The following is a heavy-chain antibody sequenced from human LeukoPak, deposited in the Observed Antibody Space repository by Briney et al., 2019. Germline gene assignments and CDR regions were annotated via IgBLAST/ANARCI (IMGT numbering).Heavy chain of an antibody. CDR1: GLTVSNNY. CDR2: ILDNGDT. D-gene: IGHD2-15*01. J-gene: IGHJ4*02. CDR3: VRGRLFRGGFDS. V-gene: IGHV3-53*01. Sequence: GGSLRLSCAASGLTVSNNYMSWVRQVPGKGPEWVSGILDNGDTNYADSVKGRFTISRDNSKNTLYLQMRSLRADDTAVYYCVRGRLFRGGFDSWGQGTLVTVS.